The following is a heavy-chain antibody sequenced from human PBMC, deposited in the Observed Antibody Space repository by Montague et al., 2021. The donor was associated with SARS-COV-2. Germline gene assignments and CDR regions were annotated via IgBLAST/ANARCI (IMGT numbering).Heavy chain of an antibody. D-gene: IGHD3-22*01. V-gene: IGHV3-7*01. CDR3: ARGGGRPYQYDTSGYSA. CDR2: IHRDGSER. J-gene: IGHJ5*02. CDR1: GFSFSSHW. Sequence: SLRLSCAASGFSFSSHWMSWVRQAPGKGLEWVANIHRDGSERHYVDSVKGRFIISRDNAKNSLYLQVSSLGAEDTAVYYCARGGGRPYQYDTSGYSAWGQGTLVTVSS.